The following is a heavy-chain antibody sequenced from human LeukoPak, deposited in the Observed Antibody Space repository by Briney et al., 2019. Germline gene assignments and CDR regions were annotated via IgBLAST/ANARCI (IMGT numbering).Heavy chain of an antibody. CDR1: GGSISSYY. CDR2: IYYSGST. Sequence: PSETLSLTCTVSGGSISSYYWSWIRQPPGKGLEWIGYIYYSGSTNYNPSLKSRVTISVDTSKNQFSLKLSSVTAADTAVYYCARAAYYGSSYYFGYWGQGTLVTVSS. V-gene: IGHV4-59*01. CDR3: ARAAYYGSSYYFGY. D-gene: IGHD3-10*01. J-gene: IGHJ4*02.